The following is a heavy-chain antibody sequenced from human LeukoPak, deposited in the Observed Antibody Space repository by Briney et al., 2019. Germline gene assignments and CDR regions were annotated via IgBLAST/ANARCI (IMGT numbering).Heavy chain of an antibody. CDR1: GFTFSSYT. J-gene: IGHJ4*02. D-gene: IGHD3-10*01. CDR2: SSSSSSYI. V-gene: IGHV3-21*01. CDR3: AKDLTSMVRGVIMTPHY. Sequence: GGSLRLSCAASGFTFSSYTMNWVRQAPGKGLEWVSSSSSSSSYIYYADSLKGRFTISRDDAKNSLYLQMNSLRAEDTAVYYCAKDLTSMVRGVIMTPHYWGQGTLVTVSS.